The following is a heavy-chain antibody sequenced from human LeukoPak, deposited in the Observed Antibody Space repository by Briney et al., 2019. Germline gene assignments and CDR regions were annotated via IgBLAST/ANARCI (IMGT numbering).Heavy chain of an antibody. CDR3: ARGGKSGWLTEYYFDY. D-gene: IGHD6-19*01. CDR1: GGSFSGYY. V-gene: IGHV4-34*01. Sequence: SGTLSLTCAVYGGSFSGYYWSWIRQPPGKGLEWIGEINHSGSTNYNPSLKSRVTISVDTSKNQFSLKLSSVTAADTAVYYCARGGKSGWLTEYYFDYWGQGTLVSVSS. CDR2: INHSGST. J-gene: IGHJ4*02.